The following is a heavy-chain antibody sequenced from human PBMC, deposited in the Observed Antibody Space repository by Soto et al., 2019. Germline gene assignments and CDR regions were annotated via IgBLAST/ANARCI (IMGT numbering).Heavy chain of an antibody. CDR1: GFTFSDYY. CDR3: ARAYYYDSSGYYLP. CDR2: ISTSGSTI. D-gene: IGHD3-22*01. J-gene: IGHJ5*02. Sequence: GGSLRLSCAASGFTFSDYYMNWIRQAPGRGLEWVSYISTSGSTISYADSVKGRFTISRDNAKNSVYLQMNSLRAEDTAVYYCARAYYYDSSGYYLPWGQGTLVTVSS. V-gene: IGHV3-11*01.